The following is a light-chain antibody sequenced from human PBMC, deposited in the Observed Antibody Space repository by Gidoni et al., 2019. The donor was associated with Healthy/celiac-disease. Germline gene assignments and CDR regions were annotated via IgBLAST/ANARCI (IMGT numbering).Light chain of an antibody. V-gene: IGKV3-20*01. Sequence: ETVWTQSPGTLSLSPGERATLSCRASQSVSRSYLAWYQQKPGQAPRLLIYGASSRATGIPDRFSGSGSGTDFTLTISRLEPEDFAVYYCQQYCSSQYTFGQGTKLEIK. CDR1: QSVSRSY. CDR2: GAS. CDR3: QQYCSSQYT. J-gene: IGKJ2*01.